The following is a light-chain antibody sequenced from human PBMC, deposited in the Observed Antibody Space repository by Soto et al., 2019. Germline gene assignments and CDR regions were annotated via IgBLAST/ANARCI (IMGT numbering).Light chain of an antibody. CDR2: RNN. CDR3: QSYDSRLSAHV. V-gene: IGLV1-40*01. CDR1: SSNIGANYD. Sequence: QAVVTQPPSVSGAPGQRVTISCTGSSSNIGANYDVHWYQQFPGTAPKLLIYRNNFRPSGVPDRFSGSQSGTSASLAISGLQSEDETDYYCQSYDSRLSAHVFGTGTKVTVL. J-gene: IGLJ1*01.